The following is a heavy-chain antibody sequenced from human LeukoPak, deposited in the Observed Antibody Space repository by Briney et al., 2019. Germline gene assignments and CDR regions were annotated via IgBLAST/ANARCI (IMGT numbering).Heavy chain of an antibody. D-gene: IGHD4-11*01. V-gene: IGHV4-30-2*01. CDR3: ARASVTYYYYYYMDV. J-gene: IGHJ6*03. CDR1: GGSISSGSYS. Sequence: SETLSLTCAVSGGSISSGSYSWSWIRQPPGKGLEWIGYIYHSGSTYYNPSLKSRVTISVDRSKNQFSLKLSSVTAADTAVYYCARASVTYYYYYYMDVWGKGTTVTVSS. CDR2: IYHSGST.